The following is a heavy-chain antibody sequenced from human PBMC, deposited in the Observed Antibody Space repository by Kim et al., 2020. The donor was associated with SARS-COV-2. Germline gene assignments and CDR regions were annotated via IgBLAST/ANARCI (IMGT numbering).Heavy chain of an antibody. Sequence: GGSLRLSCAASGYTFVNAWMHWVRQAPGKGLEWVGRIKSKTDGGTTDYAAPVKGIFTISRDDSENTLYLQMVSLKTEDTAVYYCATDNCSAGGKCYNAFAIWGQGTKVTVSS. CDR1: GYTFVNAW. V-gene: IGHV3-15*01. D-gene: IGHD2-15*01. J-gene: IGHJ3*02. CDR3: ATDNCSAGGKCYNAFAI. CDR2: IKSKTDGGTT.